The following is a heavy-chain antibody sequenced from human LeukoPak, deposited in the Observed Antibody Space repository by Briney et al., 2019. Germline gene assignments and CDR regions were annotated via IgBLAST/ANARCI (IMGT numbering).Heavy chain of an antibody. D-gene: IGHD6-19*01. Sequence: PSETLSLTCTVSGGSISSYYWSWIRQPPGKGLEWIGYIYYSGSTNYNPSLKSRVTISVDTSKNQFSLKLSSVTAADTAVYYCARGRIAVAGISTYYYYYYGMDVWGQGTTVTVSS. J-gene: IGHJ6*02. CDR2: IYYSGST. V-gene: IGHV4-59*12. CDR1: GGSISSYY. CDR3: ARGRIAVAGISTYYYYYYGMDV.